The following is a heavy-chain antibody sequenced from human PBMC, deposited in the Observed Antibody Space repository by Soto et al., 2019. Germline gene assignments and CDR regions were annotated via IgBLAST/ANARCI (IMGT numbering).Heavy chain of an antibody. CDR2: ITASGGTT. CDR1: GFTFSSYV. CDR3: AKDSYYYMDV. Sequence: GGSLRLSCAASGFTFSSYVMSWVRQAPGKGLEWVSGITASGGTTYYADSVKGRFTISRDNSKNTLYLQMDSLRAEDTAVYYCAKDSYYYMDVWGIGTPVTVSS. J-gene: IGHJ6*03. V-gene: IGHV3-23*01.